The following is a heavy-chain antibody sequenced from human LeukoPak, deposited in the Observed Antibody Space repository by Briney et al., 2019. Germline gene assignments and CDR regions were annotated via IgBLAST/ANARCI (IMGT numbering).Heavy chain of an antibody. Sequence: SVTVSFTASGGTFSSYAISWVRQAPGQGLEWMGGIIPIFGTANYAQKFQGRVTITADESTSTAYMELSSLRSEDTAVYYCARGVYDSSGYYTAFDYWGQGTLVTVSS. CDR3: ARGVYDSSGYYTAFDY. V-gene: IGHV1-69*13. D-gene: IGHD3-22*01. CDR2: IIPIFGTA. CDR1: GGTFSSYA. J-gene: IGHJ4*02.